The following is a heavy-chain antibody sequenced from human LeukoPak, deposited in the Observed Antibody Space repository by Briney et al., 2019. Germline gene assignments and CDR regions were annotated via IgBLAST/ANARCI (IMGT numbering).Heavy chain of an antibody. Sequence: GASVKVSCKASGYTFTGYYMHWVRQAPGQGLEWMGWINPNSGGTNYAQKSQGRVTMTRDTSISTAYMELSRLRSDDTAVYYCARVSDYWGSPKPFDPWGQGTLVTVSS. CDR3: ARVSDYWGSPKPFDP. CDR1: GYTFTGYY. D-gene: IGHD2-8*02. J-gene: IGHJ5*02. CDR2: INPNSGGT. V-gene: IGHV1-2*02.